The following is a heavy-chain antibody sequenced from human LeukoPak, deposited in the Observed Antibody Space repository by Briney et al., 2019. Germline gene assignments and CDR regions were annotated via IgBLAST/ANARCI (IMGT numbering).Heavy chain of an antibody. Sequence: GASVKVSCKASGYTFTSYYMHWVRQAPGQGLEWMGIINPSGGSTSYAQKFQGRVTMTRDMSTGTVYMELSSLRSEDTAVYYCARAEWAVTATVDEIDYWGQGTLVTVSS. CDR3: ARAEWAVTATVDEIDY. CDR2: INPSGGST. J-gene: IGHJ4*02. D-gene: IGHD2-21*02. V-gene: IGHV1-46*01. CDR1: GYTFTSYY.